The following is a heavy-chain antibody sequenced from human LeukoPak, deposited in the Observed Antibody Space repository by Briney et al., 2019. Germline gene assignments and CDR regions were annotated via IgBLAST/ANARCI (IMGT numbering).Heavy chain of an antibody. J-gene: IGHJ4*02. D-gene: IGHD6-25*01. V-gene: IGHV3-21*01. CDR3: ARGSNVQQRLDSFNF. Sequence: GGSLRLSCAASGLTFNAYNMNWFRQAPGKGLEWVSSTSSGSTYIYYAVSVKGRFTISRDNAKNSLYLQMSSLRAEDTAVYYCARGSNVQQRLDSFNFWGQGTLVTVSS. CDR1: GLTFNAYN. CDR2: TSSGSTYI.